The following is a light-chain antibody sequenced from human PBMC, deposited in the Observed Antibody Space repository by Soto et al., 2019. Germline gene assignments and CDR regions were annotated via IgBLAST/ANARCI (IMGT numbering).Light chain of an antibody. Sequence: IGLTQSPGTLSLSTGERATLSCRASQSVSSSFLAWYQQKPGQAPRLLIYGASSRATGIPDRFSGSGSGTDFTLTISRLEPEDFAVYYCHQYGSSPATFGQGTKVDIK. CDR1: QSVSSSF. CDR3: HQYGSSPAT. CDR2: GAS. J-gene: IGKJ1*01. V-gene: IGKV3-20*01.